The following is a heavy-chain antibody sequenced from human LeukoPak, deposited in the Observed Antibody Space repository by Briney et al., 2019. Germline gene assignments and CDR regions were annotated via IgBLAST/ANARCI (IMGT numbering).Heavy chain of an antibody. CDR3: AREDYYGSGSPDY. Sequence: GGSLRLSCAASGFTVSSNYMSWVRQAPGKGLEWVSVIYSGGSTYYADSVKGRFTISRDNSGNTLYLQMNSLRAEDTAVYYCAREDYYGSGSPDYWGQGTLVTVSS. J-gene: IGHJ4*02. V-gene: IGHV3-53*01. D-gene: IGHD3-10*01. CDR1: GFTVSSNY. CDR2: IYSGGST.